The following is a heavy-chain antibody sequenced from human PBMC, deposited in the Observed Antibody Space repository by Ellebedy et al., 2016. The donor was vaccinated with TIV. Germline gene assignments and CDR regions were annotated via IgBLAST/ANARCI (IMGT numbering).Heavy chain of an antibody. V-gene: IGHV1-18*01. J-gene: IGHJ5*02. CDR2: ISAHNGHT. Sequence: ASVQVSCKASGYTFTSYGITWVRQAPGQGLEWMGWISAHNGHTNYAQKLQRRVTMTTESSTSTAYMELRSLRSDDTAVYYCARDQEASQYYYGSGTYIVWFDPWGPGTLVTVSS. D-gene: IGHD3-10*01. CDR3: ARDQEASQYYYGSGTYIVWFDP. CDR1: GYTFTSYG.